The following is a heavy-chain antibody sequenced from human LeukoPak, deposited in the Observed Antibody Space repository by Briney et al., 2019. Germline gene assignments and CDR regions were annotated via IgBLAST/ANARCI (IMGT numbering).Heavy chain of an antibody. J-gene: IGHJ4*02. CDR1: GYTFTGYY. V-gene: IGHV1-2*04. CDR2: INPNSGGT. Sequence: ASVKVSCKASGYTFTGYYMHWVRQAPGQGLEWMGWINPNSGGTNYAQKFQGWVTMTRDTSISTAYMELSRLRSDDTAVYYCARARPGGDYDRVGYDYWGQGTLVTVSS. CDR3: ARARPGGDYDRVGYDY. D-gene: IGHD4-17*01.